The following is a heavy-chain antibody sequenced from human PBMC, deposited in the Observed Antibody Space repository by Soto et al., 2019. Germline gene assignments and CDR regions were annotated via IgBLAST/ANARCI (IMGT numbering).Heavy chain of an antibody. D-gene: IGHD3-10*02. CDR2: ITGTSAFL. V-gene: IGHV3-21*01. CDR1: GFVFSDFQ. CDR3: ARDNLAVQGAFDH. Sequence: VSLRLWGAASGFVFSDFQLNWVRQAPGRGLEWLASITGTSAFLFYADSIKGRFTISRDNPKNFLFLQMDSLGPEDTAVYYCARDNLAVQGAFDHWGQGALVTVSS. J-gene: IGHJ4*02.